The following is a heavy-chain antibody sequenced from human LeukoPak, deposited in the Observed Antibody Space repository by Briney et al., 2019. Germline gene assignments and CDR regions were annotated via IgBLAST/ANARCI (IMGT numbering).Heavy chain of an antibody. CDR3: AKGAGVGFDY. Sequence: GGSLRLSCAASGFSFSSCGMHWVRQAPGKGLEWVAFIQYDGSNKYYADSVKGRFTISRDNSKNTLFLQMNSLRAADTAVYYCAKGAGVGFDYWGQGTLVTVSS. V-gene: IGHV3-30*02. CDR2: IQYDGSNK. D-gene: IGHD3-3*01. CDR1: GFSFSSCG. J-gene: IGHJ4*02.